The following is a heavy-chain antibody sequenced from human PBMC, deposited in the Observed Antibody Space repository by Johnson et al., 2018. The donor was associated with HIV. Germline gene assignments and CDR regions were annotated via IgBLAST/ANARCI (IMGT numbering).Heavy chain of an antibody. CDR3: TTAASSSCGTVEAIWYDSSGPSDAFDI. J-gene: IGHJ3*02. CDR2: IKSKTDGGTT. V-gene: IGHV3-15*01. D-gene: IGHD3-22*01. Sequence: MLLVESGGGLVKPGGSLRLSCAASGFTFSNAWMSWVRQAPGKGLEWVGRIKSKTDGGTTDYAAPVKGRFTISRDDSKNTLYLQMNSLKSEDTVVYYCTTAASSSCGTVEAIWYDSSGPSDAFDIWGQGTMVTVSS. CDR1: GFTFSNAW.